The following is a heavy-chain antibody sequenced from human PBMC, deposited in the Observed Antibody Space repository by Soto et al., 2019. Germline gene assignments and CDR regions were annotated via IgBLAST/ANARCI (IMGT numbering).Heavy chain of an antibody. CDR2: ISFDGTNK. J-gene: IGHJ5*02. D-gene: IGHD2-21*02. CDR1: EFAFSTHA. Sequence: GGSLRLSCAASEFAFSTHAMHWVRQAPGEGLEWVAVISFDGTNKYYADSVKGRFTISRDNSRSTLYLQMNSLRIEDTAVYYCSASRDYNWFDPWRQGTLVTVSS. CDR3: SASRDYNWFDP. V-gene: IGHV3-30-3*01.